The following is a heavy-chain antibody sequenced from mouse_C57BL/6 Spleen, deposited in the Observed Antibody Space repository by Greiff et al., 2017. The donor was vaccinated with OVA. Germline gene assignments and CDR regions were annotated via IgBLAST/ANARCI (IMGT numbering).Heavy chain of an antibody. D-gene: IGHD1-1*01. J-gene: IGHJ3*01. CDR2: IDPSDSYT. CDR1: GYTFTSYW. V-gene: IGHV1-69*01. Sequence: KESCKASGYTFTSYWMHWVKQRPGQGLEWIGEIDPSDSYTNYNQKFKGKSTLTVDKSSSTAYMQLSSLTSEDSAVYYCARPYYYGSSPTLFAYWGQGTLVTVSA. CDR3: ARPYYYGSSPTLFAY.